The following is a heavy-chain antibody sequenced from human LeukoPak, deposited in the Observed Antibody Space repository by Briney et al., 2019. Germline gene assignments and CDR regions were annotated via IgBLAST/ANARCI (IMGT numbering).Heavy chain of an antibody. CDR1: GFTFSSYA. CDR2: MSYDGSNK. CDR3: AKLNFDY. J-gene: IGHJ4*02. V-gene: IGHV3-30-3*02. Sequence: GGSLRLSCAASGFTFSSYAMHWVRQAPGKGLEWVAVMSYDGSNKYYAVSVKGRFTISRDNSKNTLYLQMNSLRAEDTAVYYCAKLNFDYWGQGTLVTVSS.